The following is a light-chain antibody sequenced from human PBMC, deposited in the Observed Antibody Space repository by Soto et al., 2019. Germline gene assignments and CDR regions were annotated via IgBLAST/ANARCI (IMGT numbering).Light chain of an antibody. CDR3: AAWDDSLTGWV. Sequence: QSVLTQPPSASGTPGQRVTISCSGSSSNVRTNTVNWYQQLPGTAPKLLMYNNNRRPSGVPDRFSGSKSGTSASLAINGLQSEDEADYHCAAWDDSLTGWVFGGGTKLTVL. CDR2: NNN. V-gene: IGLV1-44*01. J-gene: IGLJ3*02. CDR1: SSNVRTNT.